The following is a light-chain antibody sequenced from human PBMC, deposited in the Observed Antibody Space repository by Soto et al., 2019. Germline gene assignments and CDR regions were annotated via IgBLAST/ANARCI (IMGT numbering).Light chain of an antibody. Sequence: EIVLTQSPGTLSLSPGDRATLSCRSSQSVSRSYLGWYQQKPGQAPRLLMYGASIRAAGVPDRFSGSGSGTEFTLTISRLEPEAFTVYYCHHEETFGQGTKV. CDR3: HHEET. V-gene: IGKV3-20*01. CDR2: GAS. CDR1: QSVSRSY. J-gene: IGKJ1*01.